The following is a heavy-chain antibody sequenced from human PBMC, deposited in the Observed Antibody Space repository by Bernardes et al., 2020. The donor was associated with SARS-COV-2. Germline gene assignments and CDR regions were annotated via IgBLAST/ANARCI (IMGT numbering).Heavy chain of an antibody. CDR3: ARDVPKYRDSSGYAHSYYAIDF. CDR1: GFSFSDHY. Sequence: GGSLRLSCAASGFSFSDHYLDWVRQAPGKGREGLGGIRNKGSNHSTKYAATVEGRFIISRDDSRKSLYLQMTSLKTDDTAVYYCARDVPKYRDSSGYAHSYYAIDFWGQGTTVTVSS. J-gene: IGHJ6*02. V-gene: IGHV3-72*01. D-gene: IGHD3-22*01. CDR2: IRNKGSNHST.